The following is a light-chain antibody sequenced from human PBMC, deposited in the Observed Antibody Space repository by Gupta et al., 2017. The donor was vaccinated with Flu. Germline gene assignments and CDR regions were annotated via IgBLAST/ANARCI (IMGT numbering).Light chain of an antibody. CDR2: STN. V-gene: IGLV8-61*01. J-gene: IGLJ3*02. Sequence: QPVVTPEPSFSVSPGGTVTLTCGLSSGSVTTSYYPSWYQQTPGQDQTTRIVSTNTRSSGVPERFSGSNLGNNAAPNIKGAQADDEAEYYWLLYMGSGIPNWVFGGRTKLTVL. CDR3: LLYMGSGIPNWV. CDR1: SGSVTTSYY.